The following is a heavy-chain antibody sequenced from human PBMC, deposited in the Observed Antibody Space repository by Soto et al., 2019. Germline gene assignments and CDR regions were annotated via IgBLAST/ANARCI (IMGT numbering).Heavy chain of an antibody. D-gene: IGHD2-15*01. J-gene: IGHJ3*02. V-gene: IGHV1-69*06. Sequence: QVQLVQSGAEVKKPGSSVKVSCKASGGTFSSYAISWVRQAPGQGLEWMGGIIPIFGTANYAQKFQGRVTITADKSTSTAYMELSSVRSEDTAVDYCARDGDCSGGSCYSSAFDIWGQGTMVTVSS. CDR2: IIPIFGTA. CDR1: GGTFSSYA. CDR3: ARDGDCSGGSCYSSAFDI.